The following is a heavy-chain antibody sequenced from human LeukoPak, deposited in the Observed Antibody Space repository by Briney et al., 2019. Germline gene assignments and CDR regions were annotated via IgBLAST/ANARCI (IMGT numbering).Heavy chain of an antibody. V-gene: IGHV1-2*02. J-gene: IGHJ6*03. Sequence: ASVKVSCKASGYIFTGYYMHWVRQAPGQGLEWMGWINPNSGGTNYAQKFQGRVTMTRDTSISTAYMELSSLRSEDTAVYYCARGPRYYDILTGYYDYYYYYYMDVWGKGTTVTVSS. D-gene: IGHD3-9*01. CDR1: GYIFTGYY. CDR2: INPNSGGT. CDR3: ARGPRYYDILTGYYDYYYYYYMDV.